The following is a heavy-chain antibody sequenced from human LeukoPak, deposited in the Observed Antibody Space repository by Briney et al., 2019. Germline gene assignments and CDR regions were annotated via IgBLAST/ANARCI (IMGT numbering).Heavy chain of an antibody. D-gene: IGHD3-10*01. Sequence: GGSLRLSCTASGFTFSTHWMTWVRQPPGKGLEWVANIKEDGSVKYYVDSVKGRFTISRDNTKNALYLQMNSLRADDTAVYFCARGSTWQLDYWGQGTLITVSS. V-gene: IGHV3-7*03. CDR1: GFTFSTHW. J-gene: IGHJ4*02. CDR2: IKEDGSVK. CDR3: ARGSTWQLDY.